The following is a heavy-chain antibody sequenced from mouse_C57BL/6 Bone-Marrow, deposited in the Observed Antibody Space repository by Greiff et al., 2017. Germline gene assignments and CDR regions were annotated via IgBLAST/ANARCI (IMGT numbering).Heavy chain of an antibody. J-gene: IGHJ2*01. Sequence: VQLQQPGAELVKPGASVKMSCKASGYTFTSYWINWVKQRPGQGLEWIGYIYIGNGYTEYNEKFKGKATLTSDTSSSTAYMQLSSLTSEDSAIYFCSTRDCFDYWGQGTTLTVSS. D-gene: IGHD1-1*01. CDR1: GYTFTSYW. V-gene: IGHV1-58*01. CDR3: STRDCFDY. CDR2: IYIGNGYT.